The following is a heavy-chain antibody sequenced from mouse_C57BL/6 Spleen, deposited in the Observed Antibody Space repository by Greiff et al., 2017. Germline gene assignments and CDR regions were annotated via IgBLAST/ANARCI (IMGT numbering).Heavy chain of an antibody. D-gene: IGHD1-1*01. CDR1: GYTFTSYG. CDR2: IYPRSGNT. V-gene: IGHV1-81*01. CDR3: ARGGDYYGSRNYAMDY. J-gene: IGHJ4*01. Sequence: VQLVESGAELARPGASVKLSCKASGYTFTSYGISWVKQRTGQGLEWIGEIYPRSGNTYYNEKFKGKATLTADKSSSTAYMELRSLTSKDSAVYFCARGGDYYGSRNYAMDYWGQGTSVTVSS.